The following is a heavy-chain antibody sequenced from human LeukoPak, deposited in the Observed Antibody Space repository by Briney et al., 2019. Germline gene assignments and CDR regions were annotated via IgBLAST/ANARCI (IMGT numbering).Heavy chain of an antibody. D-gene: IGHD6-19*01. V-gene: IGHV3-11*03. CDR1: GFTFSDYY. CDR3: AKLYRAVTGMFFDY. CDR2: ISSSRSYT. Sequence: PGGSLRLSCAASGFTFSDYYMSWIRQAPGRGLEWVSYISSSRSYTDYADSVKGRFTISRENSKNTLYLQMNSLRAGDTAVYYCAKLYRAVTGMFFDYWGQGTLVTVSS. J-gene: IGHJ4*02.